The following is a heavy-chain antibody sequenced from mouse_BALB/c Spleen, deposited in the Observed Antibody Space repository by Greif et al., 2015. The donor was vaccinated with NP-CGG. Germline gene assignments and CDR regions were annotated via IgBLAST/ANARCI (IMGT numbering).Heavy chain of an antibody. Sequence: EVKLVESGAELVRPGALVKLSCKASGFNIKDYYMHWVKQRPEQGLEWIGWIDPENGNTIYDPKFQGKASITADTSSNTASLQLSILTSEATAVYYCARDFDYWGQGTSLTVSS. CDR1: GFNIKDYY. J-gene: IGHJ2*02. CDR3: ARDFDY. CDR2: IDPENGNT. V-gene: IGHV14-1*02.